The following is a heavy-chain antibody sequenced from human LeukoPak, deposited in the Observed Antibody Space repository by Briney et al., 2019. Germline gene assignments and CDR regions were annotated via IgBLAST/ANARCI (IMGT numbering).Heavy chain of an antibody. J-gene: IGHJ5*02. Sequence: SGPTLVNPTETLTQTCTVSGFSLSNARMGVSWIRQPPGKALEWLAHIFWNDEKSYSTSLKSRLTISKDTSKSQVVLTMTNMDPVDTATYYCARIAPHTALVTNWFAPWGQGTLVTVSS. D-gene: IGHD5-18*01. CDR2: IFWNDEK. CDR3: ARIAPHTALVTNWFAP. CDR1: GFSLSNARMG. V-gene: IGHV2-26*01.